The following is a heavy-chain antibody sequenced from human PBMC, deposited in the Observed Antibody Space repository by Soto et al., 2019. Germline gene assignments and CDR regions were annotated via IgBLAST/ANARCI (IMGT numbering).Heavy chain of an antibody. V-gene: IGHV4-59*01. CDR3: ARTGRDGYNGVLDY. CDR1: GGSISGYY. Sequence: SETLSLTCTASGGSISGYYWNWIRQPPGKGLEWIGYIYYTGSTNSNPPLKSRVTISVDTSKNQFSLKLRSVTAADTAVYYCARTGRDGYNGVLDYWGQGTLVTVSS. D-gene: IGHD2-8*01. CDR2: IYYTGST. J-gene: IGHJ4*02.